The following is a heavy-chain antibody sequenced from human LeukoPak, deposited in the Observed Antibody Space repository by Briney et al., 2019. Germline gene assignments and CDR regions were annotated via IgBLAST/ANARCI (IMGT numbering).Heavy chain of an antibody. CDR1: GFTLSSYW. J-gene: IGHJ4*02. CDR2: INPDGSRT. CDR3: ARDFEAPSNC. D-gene: IGHD3-9*01. Sequence: GGSLRLSCAASGFTLSSYWIHWVRQAPGEGLVWVSRINPDGSRTDYADSVKGRYTISRDNTKNTVDLQMNSLRAEDTAVYYCARDFEAPSNCWGQGTLVTVSS. V-gene: IGHV3-74*01.